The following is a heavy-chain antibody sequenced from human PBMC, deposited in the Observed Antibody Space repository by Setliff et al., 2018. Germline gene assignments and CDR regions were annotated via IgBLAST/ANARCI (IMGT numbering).Heavy chain of an antibody. CDR2: TIPLFGTT. CDR3: VREGVDRRSSTDYRYYMDV. J-gene: IGHJ6*03. D-gene: IGHD6-6*01. Sequence: SVKVSCKASGGTFTNYGVSWVRQAPGQGLEWMGGTIPLFGTTDYAKKFPGRVTIITDESTRTAYMELSSLTSDDTAVYYCVREGVDRRSSTDYRYYMDVWGKGTTVTVSS. V-gene: IGHV1-69*05. CDR1: GGTFTNYG.